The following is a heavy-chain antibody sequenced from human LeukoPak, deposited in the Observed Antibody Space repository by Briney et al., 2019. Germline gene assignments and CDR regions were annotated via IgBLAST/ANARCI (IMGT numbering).Heavy chain of an antibody. CDR1: GFTFSSYS. J-gene: IGHJ4*02. CDR2: ISSSSSYI. V-gene: IGHV3-21*01. Sequence: GGSLRLSCAASGFTFSSYSMNWVRQAPGKGLEWVSSISSSSSYIYYADSVKGRFTISRDNSKNTLYLQMNSLRAEDTAVYYCAKDRASIAARLGSFDYWGQGTLVTVSS. CDR3: AKDRASIAARLGSFDY. D-gene: IGHD6-6*01.